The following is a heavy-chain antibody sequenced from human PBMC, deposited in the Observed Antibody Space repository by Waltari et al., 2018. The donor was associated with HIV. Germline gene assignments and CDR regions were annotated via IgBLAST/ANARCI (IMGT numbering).Heavy chain of an antibody. V-gene: IGHV3-66*01. CDR3: ARSPGWPDAFDI. Sequence: EVQLVESGGGLVQPGGSLRLSCAASGFPARSNYMSWVRQAPGKGLECVSVIYSGGSTYYADSVKGRFTISRDNSKNTLYLQMNSLRAEDTAVYYCARSPGWPDAFDIWGQGTMVTVSS. J-gene: IGHJ3*02. CDR1: GFPARSNY. CDR2: IYSGGST. D-gene: IGHD2-15*01.